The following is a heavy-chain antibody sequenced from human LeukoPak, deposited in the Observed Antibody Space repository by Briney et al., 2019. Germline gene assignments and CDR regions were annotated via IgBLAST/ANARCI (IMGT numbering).Heavy chain of an antibody. CDR1: GDSISSGNFY. CDR2: IYTSGST. D-gene: IGHD3-22*01. CDR3: ARGPYYYDSSGCFDY. J-gene: IGHJ4*02. Sequence: SETLSLTCTVSGDSISSGNFYWSWIRQPAGKGLEWIGRIYTSGSTNYNPSLKSRVTISVDTSKNQFSLKLSSVTAADTAVYYCARGPYYYDSSGCFDYWGQGTLVPVSS. V-gene: IGHV4-61*02.